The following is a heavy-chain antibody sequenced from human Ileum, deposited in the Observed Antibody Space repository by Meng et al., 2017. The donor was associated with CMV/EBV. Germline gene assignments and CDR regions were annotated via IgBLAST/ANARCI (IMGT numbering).Heavy chain of an antibody. CDR2: ISAYNGNT. J-gene: IGHJ5*02. CDR3: ARSSLSRGEGTYYDILTGYFDGSNWLDP. D-gene: IGHD3-9*01. Sequence: QAHGQGLEWMGWISAYNGNTNYAQKLQGRVTMTTDTSTSTAYMELRSLRSDDTAVYYCARSSLSRGEGTYYDILTGYFDGSNWLDPWGQGTLVTVSS. V-gene: IGHV1-18*01.